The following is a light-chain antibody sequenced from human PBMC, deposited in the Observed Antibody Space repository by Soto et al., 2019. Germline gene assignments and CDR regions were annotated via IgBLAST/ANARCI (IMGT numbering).Light chain of an antibody. Sequence: ENVLTQSPGTLSLSPGERATLSCRASQSISSSYLAWYQQKPGQTPRLLIYHASNRATGIPDRFSGSGSGKDFTLTISRLEPEDFAVYYCQQYGASLLTFGGGTKVEIK. CDR2: HAS. CDR3: QQYGASLLT. CDR1: QSISSSY. V-gene: IGKV3-20*01. J-gene: IGKJ4*01.